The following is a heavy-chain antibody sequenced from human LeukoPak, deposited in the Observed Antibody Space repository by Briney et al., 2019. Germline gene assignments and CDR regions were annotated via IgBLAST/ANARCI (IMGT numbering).Heavy chain of an antibody. CDR2: IYYSGST. CDR1: GGSISSYY. Sequence: SETLSLTCTVSGGSISSYYWSWIRQPPGKGLEWIGSIYYSGSTYYNPSLKSRVTISVDTSKNQFSLKLSSVTAADTAVYYCARGTGSRVWELNWFDPWGQGILVTVSP. D-gene: IGHD3-10*01. J-gene: IGHJ5*02. CDR3: ARGTGSRVWELNWFDP. V-gene: IGHV4-59*01.